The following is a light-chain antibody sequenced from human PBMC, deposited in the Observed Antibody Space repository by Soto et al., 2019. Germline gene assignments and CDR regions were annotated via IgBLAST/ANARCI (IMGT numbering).Light chain of an antibody. CDR1: RSDIGSYNY. CDR3: ISYTGSSTSYV. CDR2: GVS. J-gene: IGLJ1*01. V-gene: IGLV2-14*01. Sequence: QSALTQPASVSGSPGQSITISCSGTRSDIGSYNYVAWYQQFPGKTPKILIYGVSTRPSGVSSRFSGSKSGNTASLTISGLQAEDEADYYCISYTGSSTSYVFGSRTKVTVL.